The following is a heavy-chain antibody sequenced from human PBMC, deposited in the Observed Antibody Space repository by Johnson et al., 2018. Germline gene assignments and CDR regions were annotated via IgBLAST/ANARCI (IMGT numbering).Heavy chain of an antibody. CDR2: IYYSGST. CDR1: GGAISTSAYF. V-gene: IGHV4-39*01. CDR3: AKKDYQNYYYYGMDV. D-gene: IGHD3-16*01. Sequence: QVQLQESGPGLVKPSETLSLTCSVSGGAISTSAYFWGWIRQPPGKGLEWIGSIYYSGSTYYNSSLKSRVSISVDTSKNQFPLKLSSVTAADTATYYCAKKDYQNYYYYGMDVWGQGTTVTVSS. J-gene: IGHJ6*02.